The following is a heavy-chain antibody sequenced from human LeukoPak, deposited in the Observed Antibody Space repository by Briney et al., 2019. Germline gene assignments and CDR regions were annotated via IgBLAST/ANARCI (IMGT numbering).Heavy chain of an antibody. CDR2: IYYSGST. CDR3: ARERYGSGSYYFDY. CDR1: GGSISSSSYY. Sequence: PSETLSLTCTVSGGSISSSSYYWGWIRQPPGKGLEWIGSIYYSGSTYYNPSLKSRVTISVDTSKNQFSLKLSSVTAADTAVYYCARERYGSGSYYFDYWGQGTLVTVSS. J-gene: IGHJ4*02. D-gene: IGHD3-10*01. V-gene: IGHV4-39*07.